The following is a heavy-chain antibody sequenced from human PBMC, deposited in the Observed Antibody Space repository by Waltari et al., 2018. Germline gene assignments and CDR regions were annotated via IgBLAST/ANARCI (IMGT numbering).Heavy chain of an antibody. Sequence: QVQLQESGPGLVKPSETLSLTCPVSGGSISSYYWSWIRQPPGKGLEWIGYIYYSWSTNYNPSLKSRVTISVDTSKNQFSLKLSSVTAADTAVYYCARVYYGSGSYSFDYWGQGTLVTVSS. D-gene: IGHD3-10*01. J-gene: IGHJ4*02. CDR1: GGSISSYY. CDR3: ARVYYGSGSYSFDY. V-gene: IGHV4-59*01. CDR2: IYYSWST.